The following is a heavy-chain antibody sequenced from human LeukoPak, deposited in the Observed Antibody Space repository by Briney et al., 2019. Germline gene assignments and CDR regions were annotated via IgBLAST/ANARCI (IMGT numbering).Heavy chain of an antibody. CDR3: ARDADCSSTSCYTGWFDP. Sequence: SETLSLTCTVSGGSISSYYWSWIRQPPGKGLEWIGYIYYSGSTNYNPSLKSRVTISVDTSKNQFSLKLSSVTAADTAVYYCARDADCSSTSCYTGWFDPWGQGTLVTVSS. CDR1: GGSISSYY. V-gene: IGHV4-59*01. CDR2: IYYSGST. D-gene: IGHD2-2*02. J-gene: IGHJ5*02.